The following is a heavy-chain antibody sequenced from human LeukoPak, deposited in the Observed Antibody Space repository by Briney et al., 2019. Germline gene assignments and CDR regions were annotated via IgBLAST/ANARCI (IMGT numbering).Heavy chain of an antibody. CDR2: ISPNSGGT. CDR1: GYTFTGYY. Sequence: ASVKVSCKASGYTFTGYYMHWVRQAPGQGLEWMGWISPNSGGTNYAQKFQGRVTMTRDTSISTAYMELSRLRSDDTAVYYCARLVGSWDAFDIWGQGTMVTVSS. D-gene: IGHD1-26*01. V-gene: IGHV1-2*02. CDR3: ARLVGSWDAFDI. J-gene: IGHJ3*02.